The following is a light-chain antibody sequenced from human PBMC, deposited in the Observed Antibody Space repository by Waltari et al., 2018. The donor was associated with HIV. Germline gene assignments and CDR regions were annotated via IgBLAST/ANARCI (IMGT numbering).Light chain of an antibody. CDR1: NIEYKT. Sequence: SYVLTQPPACTVAPERTATITCVGSNIEYKTLHWYEVRPGQAPVVVIYDNFDRPSESPERLSGSNSANTATLTISRVEAGDEADYYCPVWDSTSAHWVFGGGTKLTVL. J-gene: IGLJ3*02. V-gene: IGLV3-21*03. CDR2: DNF. CDR3: PVWDSTSAHWV.